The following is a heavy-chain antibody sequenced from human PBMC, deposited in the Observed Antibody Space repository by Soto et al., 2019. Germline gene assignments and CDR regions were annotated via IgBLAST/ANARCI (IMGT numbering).Heavy chain of an antibody. Sequence: QVQLQQWGAGLLKPSETLSLTCAVYGVSFSGYYWSWIRQPPGKGLECIGEINHDGIPNYNPSFKSRVIMSVDTSTNQLDLKVSSVTAADTAVYFCARGQWSDRFLNWGQGTLLTVSS. D-gene: IGHD2-15*01. CDR3: ARGQWSDRFLN. J-gene: IGHJ1*01. V-gene: IGHV4-34*02. CDR2: INHDGIP. CDR1: GVSFSGYY.